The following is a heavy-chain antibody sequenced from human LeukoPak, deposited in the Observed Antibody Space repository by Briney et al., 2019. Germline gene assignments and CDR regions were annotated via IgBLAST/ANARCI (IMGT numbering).Heavy chain of an antibody. D-gene: IGHD2-2*01. J-gene: IGHJ4*02. CDR3: ARERFGSTSSAHFFDY. CDR2: ISYDGSNK. V-gene: IGHV3-30-3*01. Sequence: GSLRLSCAASGFTFSSYAMHWVRQAPGKGLEWVAVISYDGSNKYYADSVKGRFTISRDNSKNTLYLRMNSLRAEDTAVYYYARERFGSTSSAHFFDYWGQGTLVTVSS. CDR1: GFTFSSYA.